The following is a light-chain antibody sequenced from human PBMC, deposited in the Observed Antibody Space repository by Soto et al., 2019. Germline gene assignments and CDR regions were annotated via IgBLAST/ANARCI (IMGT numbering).Light chain of an antibody. CDR2: EVT. Sequence: QSALTQPPSASGSPGQSVSISCSGTSSDVGGYNHVSWFQQHPGKAPKLILYEVTKRPSGVPDRFSGSKSGNTASLTVSGLQSDDEADYYCSSYAGSNNFVVFGGGTQLTVL. J-gene: IGLJ2*01. V-gene: IGLV2-8*01. CDR3: SSYAGSNNFVV. CDR1: SSDVGGYNH.